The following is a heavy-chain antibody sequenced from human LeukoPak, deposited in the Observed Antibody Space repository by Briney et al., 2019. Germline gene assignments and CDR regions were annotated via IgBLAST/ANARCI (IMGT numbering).Heavy chain of an antibody. CDR3: ARDRGELYGGGTNLDS. V-gene: IGHV3-33*08. CDR1: GFTFSSYA. J-gene: IGHJ4*02. D-gene: IGHD1-14*01. CDR2: IWYDGSNQ. Sequence: GGSLRLSCAASGFTFSSYAMHWVRQAPGKGLEWVAGIWYDGSNQYYADSVKGRFTISRDNSKNTLSLQMNSLRAEDTAVYYCARDRGELYGGGTNLDSWGPGTLVTVSS.